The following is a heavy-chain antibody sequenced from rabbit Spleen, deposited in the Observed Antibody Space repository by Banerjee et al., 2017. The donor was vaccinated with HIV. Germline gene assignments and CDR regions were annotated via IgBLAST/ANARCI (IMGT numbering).Heavy chain of an antibody. CDR3: VRGASSSGYYSL. J-gene: IGHJ4*01. CDR2: IDPVFGAT. CDR1: GFDFSSYG. D-gene: IGHD1-1*01. Sequence: ELVESGGGLVQAGESLKLSCKASGFDFSSYGVSWVRQAPGKGLEWIAYIDPVFGATYYAPWANGRFTISSQNAQNTLYLQLNSLTVADTATYFCVRGASSSGYYSLWGPGTLVTVS. V-gene: IGHV1S47*01.